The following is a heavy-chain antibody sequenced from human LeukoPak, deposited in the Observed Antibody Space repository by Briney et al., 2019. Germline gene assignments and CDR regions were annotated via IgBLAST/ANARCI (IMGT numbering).Heavy chain of an antibody. CDR2: MNHSGST. CDR3: ARPARIAASGRYAFDF. V-gene: IGHV4-34*01. CDR1: GGSFSGNY. D-gene: IGHD6-13*01. J-gene: IGHJ3*01. Sequence: SETLSLTCAVYGGSFSGNYWSWIRQPPGKGLEWIGEMNHSGSTNYNPSLKSRATISVDTAKNQVSLKLSSVTAADTAVYYCARPARIAASGRYAFDFWGEGTLVTVSS.